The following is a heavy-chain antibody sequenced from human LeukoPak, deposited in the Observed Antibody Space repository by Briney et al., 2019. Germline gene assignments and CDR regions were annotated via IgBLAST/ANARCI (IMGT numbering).Heavy chain of an antibody. D-gene: IGHD5-12*01. CDR1: GFTFSSYA. V-gene: IGHV3-23*01. CDR3: APYRLSIIDS. CDR2: ITNSGGST. Sequence: PGGSLRLSCAASGFTFSSYATYWVRQAPGKGLEWVSSITNSGGSTYYVDSVKGRFTISRDNSKNVLYLQMNSLRAEDTAVYYCAPYRLSIIDSWGQGTLVTVSS. J-gene: IGHJ4*02.